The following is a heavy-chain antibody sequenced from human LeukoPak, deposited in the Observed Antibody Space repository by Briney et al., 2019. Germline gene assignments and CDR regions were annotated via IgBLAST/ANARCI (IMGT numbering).Heavy chain of an antibody. J-gene: IGHJ4*02. D-gene: IGHD6-13*01. Sequence: ASVKVSCKASGYTFTGYYMHWVRQAPGQGLEWMGWINPNSGGTNYAQKFQGRGTKTRDTSISTAYMELSRLRSDDTAVYYCARDSGGSSWYSDYWGQGTLVTVSS. V-gene: IGHV1-2*02. CDR2: INPNSGGT. CDR3: ARDSGGSSWYSDY. CDR1: GYTFTGYY.